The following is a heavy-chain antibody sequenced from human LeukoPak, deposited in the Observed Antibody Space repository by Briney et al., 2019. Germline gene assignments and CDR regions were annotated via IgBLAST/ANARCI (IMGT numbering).Heavy chain of an antibody. D-gene: IGHD4/OR15-4a*01. J-gene: IGHJ6*02. CDR2: LLPGDSDT. Sequence: GGAPTISCKGSGYSFTSYWVCWGCQMPGEGLGWMGNLLPGDSDTRYSPSFQGQVTISADKSISTAYLQWSSLKASDTAMYYCARQDDGYYYYGMDVWGQGTTVTVSS. CDR1: GYSFTSYW. V-gene: IGHV5-51*01. CDR3: ARQDDGYYYYGMDV.